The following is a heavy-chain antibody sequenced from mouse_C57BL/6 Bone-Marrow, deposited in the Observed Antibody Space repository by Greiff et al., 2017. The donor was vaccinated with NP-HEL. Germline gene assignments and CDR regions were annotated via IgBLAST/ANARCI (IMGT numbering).Heavy chain of an antibody. CDR3: TGSHHYYGSSYDYFDY. Sequence: EVQLVESGGGLVQPGGSMKLSCVASGFTFSNYWMNWVRQSPEKGLEWVAQIRLKSDNYATHYAESVKGRFTISRDDSKSSFYLQMNNLRAEDTGIYYCTGSHHYYGSSYDYFDYWGQGTTLTVSS. D-gene: IGHD1-1*01. V-gene: IGHV6-3*01. CDR2: IRLKSDNYAT. J-gene: IGHJ2*01. CDR1: GFTFSNYW.